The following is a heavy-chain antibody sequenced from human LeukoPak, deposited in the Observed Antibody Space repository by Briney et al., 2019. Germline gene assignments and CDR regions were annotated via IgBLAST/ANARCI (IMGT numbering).Heavy chain of an antibody. CDR3: ARDRGRYYMDV. J-gene: IGHJ6*03. V-gene: IGHV4-39*02. D-gene: IGHD6-25*01. CDR2: IYYSGNT. CDR1: GVSISSSNSY. Sequence: ASETLSLTCTVSGVSISSSNSYWGWIRQPPGKELEWIGSIYYSGNTYYNASLKSQVSISIDTSKNQFSLRLTSVTAADTAVYYCARDRGRYYMDVWGKGTTVTISS.